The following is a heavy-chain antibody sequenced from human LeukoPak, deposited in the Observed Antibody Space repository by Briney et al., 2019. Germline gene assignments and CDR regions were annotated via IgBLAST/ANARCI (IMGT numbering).Heavy chain of an antibody. CDR1: AGSITNYY. CDR3: ARVPNYFGMDV. CDR2: IYYSGSP. V-gene: IGHV4-59*01. Sequence: KSSETLSLTCPVSAGSITNYYWSWIRQPPGKGLECIGYIYYSGSPNYNPSLKSRVTISVDTSKNQFSLKLSSVTAADTAVYYCARVPNYFGMDVWGQGTTVTVSS. J-gene: IGHJ6*02.